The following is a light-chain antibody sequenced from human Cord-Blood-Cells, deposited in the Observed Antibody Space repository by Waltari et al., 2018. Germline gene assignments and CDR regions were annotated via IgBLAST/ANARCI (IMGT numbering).Light chain of an antibody. Sequence: DIQMTQSPSSLSASVGDRVTITCRASQSISSYLHWYQQKPGKAPKLLIYAASSLQSGVPSRFSGSGSGTDFTLTISSRQPEDFATYYCQQSYSTPRTFGQGTKVEIK. V-gene: IGKV1-39*01. J-gene: IGKJ1*01. CDR2: AAS. CDR3: QQSYSTPRT. CDR1: QSISSY.